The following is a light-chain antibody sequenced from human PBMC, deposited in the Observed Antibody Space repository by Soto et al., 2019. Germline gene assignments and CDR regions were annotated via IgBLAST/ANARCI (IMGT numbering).Light chain of an antibody. CDR3: CSYVGRGSYV. V-gene: IGLV2-23*01. J-gene: IGLJ1*01. CDR2: KDT. CDR1: SSDIGTYNL. Sequence: QSALTQPASVSGSPGQSITISCTGTSSDIGTYNLVSWYLQHPGKAPKLMIYKDTERPSGVSNRFSGSKSGNTASLTISGLQTEDEADYYCCSYVGRGSYVFGTGTKVAVL.